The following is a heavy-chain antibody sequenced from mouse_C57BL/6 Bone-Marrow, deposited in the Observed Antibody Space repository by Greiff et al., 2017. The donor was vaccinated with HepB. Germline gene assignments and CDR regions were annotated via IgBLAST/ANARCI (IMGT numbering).Heavy chain of an antibody. V-gene: IGHV15-2*01. J-gene: IGHJ1*03. CDR2: ILPSIGRT. CDR3: ARYYYGSRRYFDV. D-gene: IGHD1-1*01. Sequence: QVQLQQSGSELRSPGSSVKLSCKDFDSEVFPIAYMSWVRQKPGHGFEWIGGILPSIGRTIYGDKFEDKATLDADTLSNTAYLELNSLTSEDSAIYYCARYYYGSRRYFDVWGTGTTVTVSS. CDR1: DSEVFPIAY.